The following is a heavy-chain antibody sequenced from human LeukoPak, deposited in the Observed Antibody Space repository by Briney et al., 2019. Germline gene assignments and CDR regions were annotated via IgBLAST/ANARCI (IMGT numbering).Heavy chain of an antibody. J-gene: IGHJ4*02. Sequence: SVKVSCKASGYTFTGYYMHWVRQAPGQGLEWMGRIIPIFGTANYAPKFKGRVTITTDESTSTAYMELSTLRSDDTAVYYCARERPPGDSSNWFLEGYFDIWGQGTLVTVSS. V-gene: IGHV1-69*05. CDR3: ARERPPGDSSNWFLEGYFDI. CDR2: IIPIFGTA. CDR1: GYTFTGYY. D-gene: IGHD6-13*01.